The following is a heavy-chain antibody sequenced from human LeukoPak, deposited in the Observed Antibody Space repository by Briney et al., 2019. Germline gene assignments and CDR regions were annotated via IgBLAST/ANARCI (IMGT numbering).Heavy chain of an antibody. CDR1: GGSTSNYY. D-gene: IGHD4-17*01. J-gene: IGHJ4*02. CDR2: LYYSGST. Sequence: TSETLSLTCTVSGGSTSNYYWNWVRQPPGKGLEWIGYLYYSGSTSYNPSLKSRVTISIDTSKNQATLNLTSVTAADTAVYYCARGRTLRGGDDYWGQGTLVTVSS. CDR3: ARGRTLRGGDDY. V-gene: IGHV4-59*01.